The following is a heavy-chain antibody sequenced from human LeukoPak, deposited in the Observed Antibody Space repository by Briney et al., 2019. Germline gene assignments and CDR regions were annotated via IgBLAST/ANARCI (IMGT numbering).Heavy chain of an antibody. Sequence: SVKVSCKASGGTFSSYAISWVRQAPGQGPEWMGRIIPIFGTANYAQKFQGRVTITTDESTSTAYMELSSLRSEDTAVYYCARGEIKYYDILTGYSQNWFDPWGQGTLVTVSS. CDR1: GGTFSSYA. CDR2: IIPIFGTA. CDR3: ARGEIKYYDILTGYSQNWFDP. J-gene: IGHJ5*02. D-gene: IGHD3-9*01. V-gene: IGHV1-69*05.